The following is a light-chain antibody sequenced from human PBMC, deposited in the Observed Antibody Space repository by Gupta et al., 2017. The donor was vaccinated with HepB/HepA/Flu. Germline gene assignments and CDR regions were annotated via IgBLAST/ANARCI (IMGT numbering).Light chain of an antibody. CDR3: QQTYSAPTT. J-gene: IGKJ2*01. CDR2: GGS. CDR1: QSSSIY. Sequence: DIQMTQTPSSLYASAGDRVTITCRPSQSSSIYLNRYQQKVGKAPKLLMFGGSDLQSGVPSRFSGSRSGTDFTLTISSLQPEDFATYYCQQTYSAPTTFGQGTKLEIK. V-gene: IGKV1-39*01.